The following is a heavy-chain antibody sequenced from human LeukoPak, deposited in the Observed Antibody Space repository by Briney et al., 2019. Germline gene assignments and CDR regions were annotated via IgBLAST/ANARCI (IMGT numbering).Heavy chain of an antibody. CDR3: ARVNSRYYFDY. CDR1: GFTFSDHY. J-gene: IGHJ4*02. V-gene: IGHV3-72*01. Sequence: GGSLRLSCAASGFTFSDHYMDWVRQAPGKGLEWVGRTRNKANSYTTEYAASVKGRFTISRDASKTSLYLQMNSLKTEDTAVYYCARVNSRYYFDYWGQGTLVTVSS. D-gene: IGHD2/OR15-2a*01. CDR2: TRNKANSYTT.